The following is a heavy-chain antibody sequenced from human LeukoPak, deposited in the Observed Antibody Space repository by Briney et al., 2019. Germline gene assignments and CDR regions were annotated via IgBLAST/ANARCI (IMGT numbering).Heavy chain of an antibody. Sequence: SETLSLTCTVSGGSISTRSYYWGRIRQPPGKGLEWIGSIYYSGSTYYNPSLKSRVTISADTSKNQFSLKLSSVTAADTAVFFCATHSSGSYYFDYWGQGTLVTVSS. J-gene: IGHJ4*02. CDR1: GGSISTRSYY. D-gene: IGHD6-19*01. V-gene: IGHV4-39*01. CDR2: IYYSGST. CDR3: ATHSSGSYYFDY.